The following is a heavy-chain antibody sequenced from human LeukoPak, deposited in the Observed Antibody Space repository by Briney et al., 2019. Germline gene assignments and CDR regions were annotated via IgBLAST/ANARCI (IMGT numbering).Heavy chain of an antibody. CDR2: TYLRSNWNK. CDR1: GDSVSSSCSA. CDR3: ARNLRPDFDY. D-gene: IGHD5-12*01. J-gene: IGHJ4*02. V-gene: IGHV6-1*01. Sequence: SQTLSLTCAISGDSVSSSCSALNWIRQSPSGRLEWLGRTYLRSNWNKDYAETVKGRMTIDPDTSKNQFSLQLNSVTPEDTALYYCARNLRPDFDYWGRGTLVTVSS.